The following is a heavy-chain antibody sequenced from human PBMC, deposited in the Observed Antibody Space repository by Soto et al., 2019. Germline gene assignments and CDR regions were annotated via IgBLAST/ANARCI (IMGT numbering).Heavy chain of an antibody. CDR2: IIPIFGTA. CDR1: GGTFSSYA. J-gene: IGHJ6*02. CDR3: ARDRGDFWSGYPPTDYYGMDV. D-gene: IGHD3-3*01. V-gene: IGHV1-69*13. Sequence: SVKVSCKASGGTFSSYAISWVRQAPGQGLEWMGGIIPIFGTANYAQKFQGRVTITADESTSTAYMELSSLRSEDTAVYYCARDRGDFWSGYPPTDYYGMDVWGQGTTVTVSS.